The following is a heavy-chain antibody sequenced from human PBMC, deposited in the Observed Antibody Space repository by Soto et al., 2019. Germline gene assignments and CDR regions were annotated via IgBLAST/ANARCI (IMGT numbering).Heavy chain of an antibody. CDR2: ISYDGNNK. CDR3: AKGLVGYVFGVQDYYFGMDV. D-gene: IGHD1-26*01. CDR1: GFKFSTYG. V-gene: IGHV3-30*18. J-gene: IGHJ6*02. Sequence: QVQLVESGGGVVQPGRSLRLSCGASGFKFSTYGMHWVRQASGKGLEWVAVISYDGNNKDYADSVKGRFTISRDNSKNTSYLQMNSLRAEDTAVYYCAKGLVGYVFGVQDYYFGMDVWGQGTTVAVSS.